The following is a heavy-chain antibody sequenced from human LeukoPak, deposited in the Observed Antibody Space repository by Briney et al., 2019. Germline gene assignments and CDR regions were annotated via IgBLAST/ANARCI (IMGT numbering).Heavy chain of an antibody. CDR3: ARDRLPWSIAASFDP. CDR1: GFTFSSYW. V-gene: IGHV3-74*01. Sequence: PGGSLRLSCAASGFTFSSYWMHWVRQAPGKGLVWVSRINSDGSSTSYADSVKGRFTISRDNAKNTLYLQMNSLRAEDTAEYYCARDRLPWSIAASFDPWGQGTLVTVSS. J-gene: IGHJ5*02. D-gene: IGHD6-6*01. CDR2: INSDGSST.